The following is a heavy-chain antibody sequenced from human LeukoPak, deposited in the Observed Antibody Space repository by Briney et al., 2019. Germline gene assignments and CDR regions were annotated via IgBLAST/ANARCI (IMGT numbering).Heavy chain of an antibody. Sequence: GASVKVSCKASGYTFIIHDFNWVRQAPGQGLEWMGWVSPKTGGTGYAPKFQGRVYMTTNASLSTAYMELSSLRSDDTAVYFCARESERNDGWFDPWGQGTLVTVSS. D-gene: IGHD1-1*01. CDR3: ARESERNDGWFDP. V-gene: IGHV1-8*01. CDR2: VSPKTGGT. CDR1: GYTFIIHD. J-gene: IGHJ5*02.